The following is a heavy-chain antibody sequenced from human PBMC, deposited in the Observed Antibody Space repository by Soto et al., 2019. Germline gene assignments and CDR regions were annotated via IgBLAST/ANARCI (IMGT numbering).Heavy chain of an antibody. J-gene: IGHJ4*02. CDR2: INIGTGYT. CDR3: ARSQNYGSGAYSDY. V-gene: IGHV1-3*04. CDR1: GYTFTRSL. D-gene: IGHD3-10*01. Sequence: QGQLVQSGAELKKPGASVKVSCKASGYTFTRSLMHWVRQAPGQSLEWMGWINIGTGYTKISQRFQGRVSFAGDTSASTAYMELSSLRSEDTAVYYCARSQNYGSGAYSDYWGQGTLVTISS.